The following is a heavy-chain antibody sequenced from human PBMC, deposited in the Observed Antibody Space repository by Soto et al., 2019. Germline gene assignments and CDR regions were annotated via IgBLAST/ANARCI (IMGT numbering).Heavy chain of an antibody. V-gene: IGHV6-1*01. CDR1: GYSGSSNSAA. Sequence: PSQTLSITGAISGYSGSSNSAAWNWIRQSPSRGLEWLGRTYYRSKWYNDYAVSVKSRITINPDTSKNQFSLQLNSVTPEDTAVYYCAMEPSSGWPGYFDYWGQGTLVTVSS. J-gene: IGHJ4*02. CDR3: AMEPSSGWPGYFDY. CDR2: TYYRSKWYN. D-gene: IGHD6-19*01.